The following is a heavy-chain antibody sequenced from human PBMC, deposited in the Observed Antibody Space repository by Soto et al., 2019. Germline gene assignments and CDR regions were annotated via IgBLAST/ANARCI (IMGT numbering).Heavy chain of an antibody. J-gene: IGHJ6*02. D-gene: IGHD6-6*01. CDR2: IYPGDSDT. CDR3: ASNLGGGAARDWGVYYYYGIDF. CDR1: GYSFPSYW. V-gene: IGHV5-51*01. Sequence: GASQKISCKSSGYSFPSYWIGWVRQMPGKGLEWRGIIYPGDSDTRYRPSFQGQVTISAEKSISTAYLQWSSLKASDTAMYYCASNLGGGAARDWGVYYYYGIDFWGQGTTVTVSS.